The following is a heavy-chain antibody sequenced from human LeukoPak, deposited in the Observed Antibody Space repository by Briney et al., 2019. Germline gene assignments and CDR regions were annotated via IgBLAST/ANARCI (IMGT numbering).Heavy chain of an antibody. V-gene: IGHV3-30*02. Sequence: GGSLRLSCAASGFTFSSYGMHWVRQAPGKGLEWVAFIRYDGSNKYYADSVKGRFTISRDNSKNTLYLQMNSLGAEDTAVYYCAKGGLPSSSWSPLDYWGQGTLVTVSS. J-gene: IGHJ4*02. CDR3: AKGGLPSSSWSPLDY. CDR1: GFTFSSYG. CDR2: IRYDGSNK. D-gene: IGHD6-13*01.